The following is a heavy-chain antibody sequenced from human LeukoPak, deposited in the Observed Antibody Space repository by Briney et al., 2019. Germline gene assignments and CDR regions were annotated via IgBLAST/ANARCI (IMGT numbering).Heavy chain of an antibody. CDR3: AGELGGVYYFDY. Sequence: GGSLRLSCAASGFTFTDFSMNWVRHTPGRGLEWLSYINPRGDIVHYADSVKGRFFISRDNAKNSLYLQMNSLRAEDTAVYYCAGELGGVYYFDYWGQGTLVTVSS. V-gene: IGHV3-48*01. D-gene: IGHD7-27*01. J-gene: IGHJ4*02. CDR2: INPRGDIV. CDR1: GFTFTDFS.